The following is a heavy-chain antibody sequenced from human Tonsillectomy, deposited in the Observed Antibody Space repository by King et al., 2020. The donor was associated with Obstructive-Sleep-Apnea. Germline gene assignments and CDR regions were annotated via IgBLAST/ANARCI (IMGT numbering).Heavy chain of an antibody. J-gene: IGHJ4*02. D-gene: IGHD6-19*01. V-gene: IGHV4-34*01. CDR3: ARGASARYSSGWTY. CDR2: INHSGST. CDR1: GWSFSGDY. Sequence: VQLQQWGAGLLKPSETLSLTCAVYGWSFSGDYWSWIRQPPGKGLEWIGEINHSGSTNYNPSLKSRVTISVDTSKNQFSLKLSSVTAADTAVYYCARGASARYSSGWTYWGQGTLVTVSS.